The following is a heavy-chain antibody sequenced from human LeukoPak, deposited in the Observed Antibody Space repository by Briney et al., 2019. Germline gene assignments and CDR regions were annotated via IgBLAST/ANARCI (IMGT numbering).Heavy chain of an antibody. Sequence: SETLSLTCAVYGGSFSGYYWSWIRQPPGKGLEWIGEINHSGSTYYNPSLESRVTISVDTSKNQFSLKLSSVTAADTAVYYCARHVEYSSGWPDYWGQGTLVTVSS. V-gene: IGHV4-34*01. J-gene: IGHJ4*02. CDR3: ARHVEYSSGWPDY. CDR1: GGSFSGYY. CDR2: INHSGST. D-gene: IGHD6-19*01.